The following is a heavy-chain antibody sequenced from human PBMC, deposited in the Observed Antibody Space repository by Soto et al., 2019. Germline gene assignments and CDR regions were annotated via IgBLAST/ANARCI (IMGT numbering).Heavy chain of an antibody. CDR2: INHSGST. D-gene: IGHD3-10*01. V-gene: IGHV4-34*01. Sequence: SETLSLTCAVYGGSFSGYYWSWIRQPPGKGLEWIGEINHSGSTNYNPSLKSRVTISVDTSKNQFSLKLGSVTAADTAVYYCARGYYGSGSRPKKTRFDYWGQGTLVTVSS. J-gene: IGHJ4*02. CDR1: GGSFSGYY. CDR3: ARGYYGSGSRPKKTRFDY.